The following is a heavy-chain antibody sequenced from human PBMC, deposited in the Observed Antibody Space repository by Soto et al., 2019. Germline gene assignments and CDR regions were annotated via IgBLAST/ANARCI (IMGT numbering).Heavy chain of an antibody. CDR3: ARRGTMVRGVTPNYYYGMDV. V-gene: IGHV1-69*13. Sequence: ASVKVSCKASGGTFSSYAISWVRQAPGQGLEWMGGIIPIFGTANYAQKFQGRVTITADESTSTAYMELSSLRSEDTAVYYCARRGTMVRGVTPNYYYGMDVWGQGTTVTVSS. CDR2: IIPIFGTA. J-gene: IGHJ6*02. CDR1: GGTFSSYA. D-gene: IGHD3-10*01.